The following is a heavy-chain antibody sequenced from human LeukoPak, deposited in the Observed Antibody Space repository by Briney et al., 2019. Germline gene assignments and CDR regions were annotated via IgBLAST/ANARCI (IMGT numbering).Heavy chain of an antibody. CDR3: AKDRGTNYYDSSGYNPLGY. CDR2: ISGSGGST. Sequence: GGSLRLSCAASGFTFSSYAMSWVRQAPGKGLEWVSAISGSGGSTYYADSVKGRFTISRDNSKNTLYLQMNSLRAEDTAVYYCAKDRGTNYYDSSGYNPLGYWGQGTLVTVSS. CDR1: GFTFSSYA. V-gene: IGHV3-23*01. D-gene: IGHD3-22*01. J-gene: IGHJ4*02.